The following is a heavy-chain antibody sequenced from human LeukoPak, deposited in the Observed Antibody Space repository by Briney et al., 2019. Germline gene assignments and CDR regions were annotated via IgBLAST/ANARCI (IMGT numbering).Heavy chain of an antibody. V-gene: IGHV3-23*01. CDR2: ISASGGTT. Sequence: GGSLRLSCAASGFTFNNYAISWVRQAPGKGLEWVSAISASGGTTYYADSVKGRFTISRDNSENTLFLQMNSLRAEDTAVYYCAKEPREYCSSTSCPNWFDSWGQGTLVTVSS. J-gene: IGHJ5*01. CDR1: GFTFNNYA. CDR3: AKEPREYCSSTSCPNWFDS. D-gene: IGHD2-2*01.